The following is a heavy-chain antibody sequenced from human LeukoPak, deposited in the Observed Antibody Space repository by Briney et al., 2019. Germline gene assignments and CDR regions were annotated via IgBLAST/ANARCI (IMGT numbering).Heavy chain of an antibody. CDR2: IKQDGSEK. D-gene: IGHD6-19*01. Sequence: GGSLRLSCAASGFTFSSYAMSWVRQAPGKGLEWVANIKQDGSEKYYVDSVKGRFTISRDNAKNSVYLQMNSLRAEDTAVYYCARDSGWGNDYWGQGTLVTVSS. CDR1: GFTFSSYA. CDR3: ARDSGWGNDY. V-gene: IGHV3-7*01. J-gene: IGHJ4*02.